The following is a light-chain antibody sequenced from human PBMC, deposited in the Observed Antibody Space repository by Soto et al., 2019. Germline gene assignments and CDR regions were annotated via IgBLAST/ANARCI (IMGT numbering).Light chain of an antibody. CDR1: QDIGSS. V-gene: IGKV1-9*01. Sequence: DIQLTQSPSFLSASIGDRVTITCRASQDIGSSLVWYQQRPGKAPKDMIYGASTLQSGVPSTFCGSRSRTEVTLTISSLQPEVFATYYCQQLNTFPRTFGQGTRLEIK. CDR2: GAS. J-gene: IGKJ5*01. CDR3: QQLNTFPRT.